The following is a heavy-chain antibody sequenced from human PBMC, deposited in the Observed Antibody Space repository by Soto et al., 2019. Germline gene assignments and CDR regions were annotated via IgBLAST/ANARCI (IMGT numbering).Heavy chain of an antibody. Sequence: QVQLQESGPGLVKPSQTLSLTCTVSGGSISSGGYYWSWIRQHPGKGLEWIGYIYYSGSTYYNPTLKRRVTIAVDTSKNQFSLKLSSVTAADTAVYYCARGLKGPLVAHVDYWGQGTLVTVSS. CDR2: IYYSGST. J-gene: IGHJ4*02. D-gene: IGHD5-12*01. CDR1: GGSISSGGYY. CDR3: ARGLKGPLVAHVDY. V-gene: IGHV4-31*03.